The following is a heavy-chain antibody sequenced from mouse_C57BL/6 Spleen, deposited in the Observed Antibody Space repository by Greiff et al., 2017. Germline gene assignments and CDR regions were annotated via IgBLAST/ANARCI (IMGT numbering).Heavy chain of an antibody. J-gene: IGHJ4*01. CDR3: ANYYGSSPSYYYAMDY. CDR1: GYTFTSYW. Sequence: QVQLQQPGAELVKPGASVKLSCKASGYTFTSYWMHWVKQRPGQGLEWIGMIHPNSGSTNYNEKFKSKATLTVDKSSSTAYMQLSSPTSEDSAVYYCANYYGSSPSYYYAMDYWGQGTSVTVSS. D-gene: IGHD1-1*01. CDR2: IHPNSGST. V-gene: IGHV1-64*01.